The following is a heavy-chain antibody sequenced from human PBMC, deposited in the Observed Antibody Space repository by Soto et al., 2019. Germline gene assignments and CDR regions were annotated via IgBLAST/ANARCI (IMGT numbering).Heavy chain of an antibody. Sequence: GASVKVSCKASGYTSTNYGMHWVRQAPGQRLEWMGWINAGSGNTKYSQKFQGRITITRDTSASTVYMELSSLRSEDTAVYYCENDIIVIPGAKGLDYWAQGALVTVSS. CDR3: ENDIIVIPGAKGLDY. CDR2: INAGSGNT. D-gene: IGHD2-2*01. CDR1: GYTSTNYG. V-gene: IGHV1-3*01. J-gene: IGHJ4*02.